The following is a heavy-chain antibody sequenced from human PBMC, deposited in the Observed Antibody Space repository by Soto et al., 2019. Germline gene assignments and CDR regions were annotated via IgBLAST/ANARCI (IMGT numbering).Heavy chain of an antibody. J-gene: IGHJ5*02. Sequence: GVSLRLSCAASGFTFSTFALHWVRQAPGEGLEWVALISHDGRIEKYADSVKGRFTISRDNSKNTLYMQMDSLRLEDTGVYYCARDGLAEDFSSGGYWFDTCGQGTQV. CDR1: GFTFSTFA. D-gene: IGHD6-19*01. CDR3: ARDGLAEDFSSGGYWFDT. CDR2: ISHDGRIE. V-gene: IGHV3-30-3*01.